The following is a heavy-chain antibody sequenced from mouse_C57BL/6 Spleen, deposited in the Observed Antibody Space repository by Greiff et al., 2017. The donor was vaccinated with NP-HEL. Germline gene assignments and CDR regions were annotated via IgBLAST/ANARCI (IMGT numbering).Heavy chain of an antibody. Sequence: EVQVVESEGGLVQPGSSMKLSCTASGFTFSDYYMAWVRQVPEKGLEWVANINYDGSSTYSLDSLTSRFIISRDNAKNILYLQMSSLKSEDTATYYCARVDDGYYLDDWGQGTTLTVSS. V-gene: IGHV5-16*01. D-gene: IGHD2-3*01. CDR3: ARVDDGYYLDD. J-gene: IGHJ2*01. CDR1: GFTFSDYY. CDR2: INYDGSST.